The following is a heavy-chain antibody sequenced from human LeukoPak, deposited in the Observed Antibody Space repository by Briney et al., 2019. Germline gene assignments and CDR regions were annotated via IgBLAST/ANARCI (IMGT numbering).Heavy chain of an antibody. CDR1: GFTFSSYD. J-gene: IGHJ6*02. V-gene: IGHV3-13*04. Sequence: GGSLRLSCAASGFTFSSYDMHWVRQVTGKGLEWVSGISTAGDTYYPGSVKGRFTISRENAKNSLYLQMNSPRAGDTAVYYCARAGRDVYYYYGMDVWGQGTTVTVSS. CDR3: ARAGRDVYYYYGMDV. CDR2: ISTAGDT.